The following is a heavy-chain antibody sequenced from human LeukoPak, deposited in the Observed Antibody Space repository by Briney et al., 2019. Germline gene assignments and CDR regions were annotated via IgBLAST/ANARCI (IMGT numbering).Heavy chain of an antibody. Sequence: PGGSLRLSCSASGFTFNTYWMSWVRQAPGKGLQWVAIIKEDASEKYYLDSVKGRFTISRDNAKNSLYLQMSSLRAEETAEYYCARVRYSSSTYNPFDLWGQGTLVTVSS. CDR2: IKEDASEK. V-gene: IGHV3-7*01. D-gene: IGHD6-13*01. J-gene: IGHJ5*02. CDR3: ARVRYSSSTYNPFDL. CDR1: GFTFNTYW.